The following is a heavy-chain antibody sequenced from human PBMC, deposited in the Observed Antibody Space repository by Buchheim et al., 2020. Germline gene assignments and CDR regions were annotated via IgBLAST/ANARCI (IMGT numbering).Heavy chain of an antibody. D-gene: IGHD3-3*01. CDR1: GYTFTNYG. Sequence: QVQLVQPGAEVKKSGASVKVSCKASGYTFTNYGIRWVRQAPGQGLEWMGWISAYNGNTNYAQKLQGRVTMTTDTSTTTAYMELRGLRSDDTAVYYCARDGFNFWNDYYCLDFWGQGTL. CDR3: ARDGFNFWNDYYCLDF. CDR2: ISAYNGNT. J-gene: IGHJ4*02. V-gene: IGHV1-18*01.